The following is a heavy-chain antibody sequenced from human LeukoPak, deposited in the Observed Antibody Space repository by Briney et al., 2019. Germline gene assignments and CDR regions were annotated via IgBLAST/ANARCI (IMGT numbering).Heavy chain of an antibody. J-gene: IGHJ4*02. CDR3: AKFKGHYGDSEYYFDY. Sequence: GGSLRLSCAASRFTFSRYSVNWVRQAPGKGLEWVSRITGSSDYIFYADSVRGRFTISRDNAKNSLYLQMNSLRAEDTAVYYCAKFKGHYGDSEYYFDYWGQGTLVTVSS. CDR1: RFTFSRYS. CDR2: ITGSSDYI. D-gene: IGHD3-10*01. V-gene: IGHV3-21*01.